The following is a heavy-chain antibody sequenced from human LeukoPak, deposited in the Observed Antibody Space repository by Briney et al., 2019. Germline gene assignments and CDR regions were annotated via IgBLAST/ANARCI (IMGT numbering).Heavy chain of an antibody. CDR2: IIPILGIA. J-gene: IGHJ6*02. Sequence: PVKVSCKASGGTFSSYAISWVRQAPGQGLEWMGRIIPILGIANYAQKFQGRVTITADKSTSTAYMELSSLRSEDTAVYYCATRGDYGDSDWSYYYYYYGMDVWGQGTTVTVSS. CDR3: ATRGDYGDSDWSYYYYYYGMDV. V-gene: IGHV1-69*04. D-gene: IGHD4-17*01. CDR1: GGTFSSYA.